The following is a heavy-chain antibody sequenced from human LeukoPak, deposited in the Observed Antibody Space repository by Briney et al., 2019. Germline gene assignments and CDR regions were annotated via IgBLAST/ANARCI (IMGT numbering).Heavy chain of an antibody. V-gene: IGHV4-61*08. Sequence: SETLSLTCTVSGDSVRNDDYYWNWLRQPPGKGLEWIGYIYSSGNTNDDPSLRSRVTISLDTSKNQFALKLTSVTAADTAVYYCAGSGYDFWSGYYAGPFDYWGQGTLVTVSS. D-gene: IGHD3-3*01. CDR3: AGSGYDFWSGYYAGPFDY. J-gene: IGHJ4*02. CDR1: GDSVRNDDYY. CDR2: IYSSGNT.